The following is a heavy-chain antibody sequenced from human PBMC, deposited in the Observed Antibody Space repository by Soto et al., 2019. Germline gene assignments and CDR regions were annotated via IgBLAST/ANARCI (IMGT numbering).Heavy chain of an antibody. Sequence: QVQLVESGGGVVQPGRSLRLSCAASGFTFSSFGMHWVRQAPGKGLEWVAVIWYDGSNQYYADSVKGRFTVCRNHSKDTLYLQMNSLSVEDSGIHYCATVEGFMDVWGKGAMVTVSS. V-gene: IGHV3-33*01. CDR3: ATVEGFMDV. CDR2: IWYDGSNQ. J-gene: IGHJ6*03. CDR1: GFTFSSFG.